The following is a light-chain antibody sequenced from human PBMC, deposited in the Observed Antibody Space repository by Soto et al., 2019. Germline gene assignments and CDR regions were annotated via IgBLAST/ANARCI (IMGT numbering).Light chain of an antibody. CDR3: QAYDYSLTAFV. CDR1: NSNLGAGYD. J-gene: IGLJ3*02. V-gene: IGLV1-40*01. Sequence: QSVLTQPPSVSGAPGQRVTISCPGNNSNLGAGYDVHWYQQLPGAAPKLVIFGNRNRPSGVPERFSGSKSGTSASLAIIGLQAEDEADYYCQAYDYSLTAFVFGGGTKLTVL. CDR2: GNR.